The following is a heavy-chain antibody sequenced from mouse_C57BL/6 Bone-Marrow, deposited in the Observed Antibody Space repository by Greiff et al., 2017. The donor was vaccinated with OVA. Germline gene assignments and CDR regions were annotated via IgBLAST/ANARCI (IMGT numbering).Heavy chain of an antibody. J-gene: IGHJ1*03. CDR1: GYTFTSYG. CDR2: ISSGGSYT. CDR3: ARQPMTETRYFDV. Sequence: EVQLVESGGDLVKPGGSLKLSCAASGYTFTSYGMSWVRQTPDKSLEWVATISSGGSYTNYTDSVKGRFTIARDNAKNTLYLQMSSLKSEDTAMYYCARQPMTETRYFDVWGTGTTVTVSS. D-gene: IGHD2-3*01. V-gene: IGHV5-6*01.